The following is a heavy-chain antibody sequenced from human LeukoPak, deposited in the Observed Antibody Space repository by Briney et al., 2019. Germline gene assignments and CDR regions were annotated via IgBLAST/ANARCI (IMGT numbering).Heavy chain of an antibody. CDR1: GGSISNTNW. CDR3: ARWSGVVGTARGWYFDL. Sequence: PSETLSLTCAVSGGSISNTNWWSWVRQPPGKGLEWIGEIYPSGSINYNPSLKSRVTISVDKSKIQFSLKLSSVTAADTAVYFCARWSGVVGTARGWYFDLWGRGTLVTVSS. CDR2: IYPSGSI. V-gene: IGHV4-4*02. D-gene: IGHD1-26*01. J-gene: IGHJ2*01.